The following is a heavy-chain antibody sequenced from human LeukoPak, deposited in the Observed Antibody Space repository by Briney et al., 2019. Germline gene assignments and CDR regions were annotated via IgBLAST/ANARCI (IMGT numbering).Heavy chain of an antibody. V-gene: IGHV3-7*01. CDR1: GFKFSSHR. D-gene: IGHD2-2*01. J-gene: IGHJ4*02. Sequence: GGSLRLCCAAPGFKFSSHRMTRVRQATGKGLGWVAHIKQDGSEKYYVEYVKGRFTISRDNAKSSLYLQMNSLRAEDTAVYYCARDCSSTTCYWVFDYWGQGTLVTVSS. CDR2: IKQDGSEK. CDR3: ARDCSSTTCYWVFDY.